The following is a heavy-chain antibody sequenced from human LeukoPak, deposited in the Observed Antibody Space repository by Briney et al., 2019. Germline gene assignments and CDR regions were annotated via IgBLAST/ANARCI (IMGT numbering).Heavy chain of an antibody. J-gene: IGHJ6*04. Sequence: PGGSLRLSCAASGFTFSSYDMHWVRQAPGKGLEWVSAIGTAGDPYYPGSVKGRFTISRENAKNSLYLQMNSLRAGDTAVYYCARGDYDILTGHGGFKYYGMDVWGKGTTVTVSS. V-gene: IGHV3-13*05. CDR1: GFTFSSYD. D-gene: IGHD3-9*01. CDR3: ARGDYDILTGHGGFKYYGMDV. CDR2: IGTAGDP.